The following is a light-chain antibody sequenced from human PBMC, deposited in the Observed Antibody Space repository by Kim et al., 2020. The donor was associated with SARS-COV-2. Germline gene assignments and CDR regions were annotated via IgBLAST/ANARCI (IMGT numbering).Light chain of an antibody. CDR3: QAWDSAYVV. CDR1: KLANKY. CDR2: QDT. J-gene: IGLJ2*01. V-gene: IGLV3-1*01. Sequence: SVSQGQTASIPCSGDKLANKYVCWYQQRPGQSPVLVMYQDTKRPSGIPERFSGSNSGNTATLTISGTQALDEADYYCQAWDSAYVVFGGGTQLTVL.